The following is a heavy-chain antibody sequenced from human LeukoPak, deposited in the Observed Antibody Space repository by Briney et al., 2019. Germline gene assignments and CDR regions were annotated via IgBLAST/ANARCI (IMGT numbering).Heavy chain of an antibody. D-gene: IGHD3-3*01. J-gene: IGHJ6*03. CDR1: GFSFDNYA. Sequence: PGGSLRLSCTASGFSFDNYAMNWVRQAPGQGLEWASAVSGSAKNTYYADSVKGRFTTSRDNSNNTVYLQMKSLRAEDTAVYYCAKSHRGGLRFMVGFFYMDVWGSGTTVAVSS. CDR3: AKSHRGGLRFMVGFFYMDV. V-gene: IGHV3-23*01. CDR2: VSGSAKNT.